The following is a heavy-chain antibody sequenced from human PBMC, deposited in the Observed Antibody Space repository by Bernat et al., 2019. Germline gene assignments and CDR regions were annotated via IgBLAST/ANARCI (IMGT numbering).Heavy chain of an antibody. CDR2: IKSKNDGGTT. CDR3: TTDLPIMIGGVHAFDI. CDR1: GFTFSNAW. Sequence: EVQLVESGGGLVKPGGSLRLSCAASGFTFSNAWMSWVRQAPGKGLELGGRIKSKNDGGTTDDDAHVKGRFTITRDDSKNTLYLQMNSLKTEDKAVYYCTTDLPIMIGGVHAFDIWGQGTMVTVSS. J-gene: IGHJ3*02. D-gene: IGHD3-22*01. V-gene: IGHV3-15*01.